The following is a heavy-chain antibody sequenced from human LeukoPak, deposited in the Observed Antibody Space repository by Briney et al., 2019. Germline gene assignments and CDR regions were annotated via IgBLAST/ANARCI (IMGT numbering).Heavy chain of an antibody. J-gene: IGHJ3*02. V-gene: IGHV4-39*01. CDR2: IYYSGST. CDR1: GVSISSSSYY. Sequence: SETLCLTCTVSGVSISSSSYYWGWIRQPPGKGLEWIGSIYYSGSTYYNPSLKSRVTKSVDTSKNQFSLKLSSVTAADTAVYYCARVVITSWSAFDIWGKGTMVTVSS. D-gene: IGHD3-16*01. CDR3: ARVVITSWSAFDI.